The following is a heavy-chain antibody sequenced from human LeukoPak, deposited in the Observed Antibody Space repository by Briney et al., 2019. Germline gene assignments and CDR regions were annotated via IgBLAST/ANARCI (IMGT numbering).Heavy chain of an antibody. D-gene: IGHD3-22*01. CDR1: GYSISSGYY. CDR3: ARASMNYYDSSGSYDY. J-gene: IGHJ4*02. CDR2: IYHSGST. V-gene: IGHV4-38-2*02. Sequence: SETLSLTCTVSGYSISSGYYWGWIRQPPGKGLEWIGNIYHSGSTYYNPSLKSRVTISVDTSKNQFSLKLSSVTAADTAVYYCARASMNYYDSSGSYDYWGQGTLVTVSS.